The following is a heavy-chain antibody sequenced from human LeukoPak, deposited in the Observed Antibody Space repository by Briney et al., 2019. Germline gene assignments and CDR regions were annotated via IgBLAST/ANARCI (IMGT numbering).Heavy chain of an antibody. CDR2: IYYSGST. CDR3: ARGADWTYYFDY. Sequence: RSQTLSLTCTVSGGSISSGGYYWSWNRQHPGKGLEWIGYIYYSGSTSYNPSLKSRVTISVDTSKNQFSLKLSSVTAADTAVYYCARGADWTYYFDYWGQGTLVTVSS. D-gene: IGHD2-21*02. CDR1: GGSISSGGYY. V-gene: IGHV4-31*03. J-gene: IGHJ4*02.